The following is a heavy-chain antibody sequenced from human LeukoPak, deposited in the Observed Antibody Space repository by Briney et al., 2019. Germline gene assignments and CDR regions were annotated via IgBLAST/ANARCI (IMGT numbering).Heavy chain of an antibody. D-gene: IGHD2-21*01. V-gene: IGHV1-2*02. CDR3: ARQIVSGSMGCDF. Sequence: GASVKVSCKASAYTFSGYYIHWGRQAPGQGLEWMGWINFNSGGKIFAEKFQDRVTMARDTSISTAYMELSRLRSDDTAVYYCARQIVSGSMGCDFWGQGTLVTVSS. CDR2: INFNSGGK. J-gene: IGHJ4*02. CDR1: AYTFSGYY.